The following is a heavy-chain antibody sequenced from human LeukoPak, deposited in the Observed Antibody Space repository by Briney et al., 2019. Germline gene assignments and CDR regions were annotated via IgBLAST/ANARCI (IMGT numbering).Heavy chain of an antibody. CDR2: INPNSGGT. J-gene: IGHJ4*02. D-gene: IGHD3-22*01. CDR1: GYTFTSYD. Sequence: ASVKVSCKASGYTFTSYDINWVRQATGQGLEWMGRINPNSGGTNYAQKFQGRVTMTRDTSISTAYMELSRLRSDDTAVYYCARDYYDSSGYYEGVYWGQGTLVTVSS. V-gene: IGHV1-2*06. CDR3: ARDYYDSSGYYEGVY.